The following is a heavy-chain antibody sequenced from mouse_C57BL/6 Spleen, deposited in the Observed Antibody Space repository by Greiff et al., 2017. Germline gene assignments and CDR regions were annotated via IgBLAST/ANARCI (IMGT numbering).Heavy chain of an antibody. V-gene: IGHV1-82*01. CDR3: ARGGDVGFAY. J-gene: IGHJ3*01. CDR1: GYAFSSSW. CDR2: IYPGDGDT. Sequence: QVQLQQSGPELVKPGASVTISCTASGYAFSSSWMNWVKQRPGKGLEWIGRIYPGDGDTNYDAKFKGKATLTADKSSSTAYMQLSSLTSEDAAVYCCARGGDVGFAYWGQGTLVTVSA.